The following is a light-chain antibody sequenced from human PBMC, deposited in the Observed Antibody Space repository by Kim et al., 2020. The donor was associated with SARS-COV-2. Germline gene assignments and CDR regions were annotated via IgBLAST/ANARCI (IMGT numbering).Light chain of an antibody. Sequence: ALGQTVRITCQGDSLSSYYASWYQQKPGQAPVLVIYSKNNRPSGIPDRFSGSSSGNTASLAITGAQAEDEADYYCNSRDSSGNHWVFGGGTQLTVL. J-gene: IGLJ3*02. CDR3: NSRDSSGNHWV. CDR1: SLSSYY. CDR2: SKN. V-gene: IGLV3-19*01.